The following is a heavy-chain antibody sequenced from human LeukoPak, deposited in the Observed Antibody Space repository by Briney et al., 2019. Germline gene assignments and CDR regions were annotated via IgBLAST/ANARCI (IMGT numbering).Heavy chain of an antibody. Sequence: GGSLRLSCAPSGFIFSNYGMHWVRQAPGKGLEWVAVISYDGSDTFYADSVKGRFTISRDDSKNTVHLQMNSLRVEDTAVYFCAKDDAGLPDYWGQGAPVTVSS. V-gene: IGHV3-30*18. J-gene: IGHJ4*02. CDR1: GFIFSNYG. CDR2: ISYDGSDT. D-gene: IGHD4-11*01. CDR3: AKDDAGLPDY.